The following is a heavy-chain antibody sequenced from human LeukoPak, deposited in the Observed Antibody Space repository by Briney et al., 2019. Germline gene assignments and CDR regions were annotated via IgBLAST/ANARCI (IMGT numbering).Heavy chain of an antibody. CDR1: GYTFTSYY. D-gene: IGHD1-26*01. CDR2: INPNSGGT. V-gene: IGHV1-2*02. Sequence: GASVKVSCKASGYTFTSYYMHWVRQAPGQGLEWMGWINPNSGGTNYAQKFQGRVTMTRDTSISTAYMELSRLRSDDTAVYYCARVVVGASRRAFDIWGQGTMVTVSS. CDR3: ARVVVGASRRAFDI. J-gene: IGHJ3*02.